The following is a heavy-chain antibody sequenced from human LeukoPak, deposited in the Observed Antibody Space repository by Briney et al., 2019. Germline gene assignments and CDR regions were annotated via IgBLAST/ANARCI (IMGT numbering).Heavy chain of an antibody. Sequence: GGSLRLSCAAPGFISTNAWMSWVRKAPGKGLEWVGRIKSKTDGGATDFAAPVKGRFTISRDDSRNTLYLHMNSLRIEDTAVYFCTAEYRDSSGWYGAFDIWGQGTMVTVSS. V-gene: IGHV3-15*01. J-gene: IGHJ3*02. CDR3: TAEYRDSSGWYGAFDI. CDR2: IKSKTDGGAT. D-gene: IGHD6-19*01. CDR1: GFISTNAW.